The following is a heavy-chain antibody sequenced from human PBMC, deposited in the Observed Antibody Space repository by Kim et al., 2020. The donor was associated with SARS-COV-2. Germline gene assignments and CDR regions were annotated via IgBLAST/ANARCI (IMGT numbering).Heavy chain of an antibody. CDR2: IYYSGST. CDR1: GGSISSYY. V-gene: IGHV4-59*01. CDR3: ARGGGAMIVVDY. Sequence: SETLSLTCTVSGGSISSYYWSWIRQPPGKGLEWIGYIYYSGSTNYNPSLKSRVTISVDTSKNQFSLKLSSVTAADTAVYYCARGGGAMIVVDYWGQGTLVTVSS. D-gene: IGHD3-22*01. J-gene: IGHJ4*02.